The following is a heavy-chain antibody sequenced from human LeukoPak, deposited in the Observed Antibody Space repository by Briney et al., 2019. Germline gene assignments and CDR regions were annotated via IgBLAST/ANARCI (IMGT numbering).Heavy chain of an antibody. Sequence: ASVKVSCKASGYTFTSYDINWVRQATGQGLEWMGWMNPNSGNTGYAQKFQGRVTITRNTSISTAYMELSSLRSEDTAVYYCAKNKVGARYFDYWGQGTLVTVSS. J-gene: IGHJ4*02. CDR1: GYTFTSYD. V-gene: IGHV1-8*03. CDR3: AKNKVGARYFDY. CDR2: MNPNSGNT. D-gene: IGHD1-26*01.